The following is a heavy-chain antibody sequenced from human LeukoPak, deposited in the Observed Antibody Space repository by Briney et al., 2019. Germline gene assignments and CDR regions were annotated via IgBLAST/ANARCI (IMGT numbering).Heavy chain of an antibody. CDR3: AKDAPNYYGSGSYPDY. CDR1: GFTFSSYG. D-gene: IGHD3-10*01. Sequence: GGSLRLSCAASGFTFSSYGMHWVHQAPGKGLEWVAFIRYDGSNKYYADSVKGRFTISRDNSKNTLYLQMNSLRAEDTAVYYCAKDAPNYYGSGSYPDYWGQGTLVTVSS. CDR2: IRYDGSNK. J-gene: IGHJ4*02. V-gene: IGHV3-30*02.